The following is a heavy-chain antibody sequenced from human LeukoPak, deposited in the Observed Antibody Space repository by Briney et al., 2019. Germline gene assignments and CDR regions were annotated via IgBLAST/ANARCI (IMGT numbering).Heavy chain of an antibody. CDR1: GFTFDDYA. J-gene: IGHJ4*02. CDR2: ISWSSGSI. Sequence: GGSPRLSCAASGFTFDDYAMHWVRQAPGKGLEWVSGISWSSGSIGYADSVKGRFTISRDNAKNSLYLQMNSLRAEDTALYYCAKDSITIFGVVIHFDYWGQGTLVTVSS. V-gene: IGHV3-9*01. D-gene: IGHD3-3*01. CDR3: AKDSITIFGVVIHFDY.